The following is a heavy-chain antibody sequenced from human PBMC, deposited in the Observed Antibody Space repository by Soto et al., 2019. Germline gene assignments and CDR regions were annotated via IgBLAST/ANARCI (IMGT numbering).Heavy chain of an antibody. J-gene: IGHJ4*02. V-gene: IGHV2-5*02. CDR1: GFSLSTSGVG. D-gene: IGHD1-20*01. CDR2: IYWDDDK. Sequence: QITLKESGPTLVKPTQTLTLTCTFSGFSLSTSGVGVRWIRQPPGKALERLALIYWDDDKRYSPSLKSRVIITKDTSKHQVVLTMTNRDPVDTATYYCAHRQGGAFIAGTTYYFDYWGQGTLVTVSS. CDR3: AHRQGGAFIAGTTYYFDY.